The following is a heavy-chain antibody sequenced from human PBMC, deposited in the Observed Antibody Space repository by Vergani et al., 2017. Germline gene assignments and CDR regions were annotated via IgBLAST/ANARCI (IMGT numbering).Heavy chain of an antibody. V-gene: IGHV1-46*01. D-gene: IGHD6-13*01. Sequence: QVQLVQSGAEVKKPGASVKVSCKASGYTFTSYDINWVRQATGQGLEWMGIINPSGGSTSYAQKLQGRVTLTRDTSTDTAYMELSSLRSEDTAVYYCATDLRKGAAAGINGGWFDPWGQGTLVTVSS. J-gene: IGHJ5*02. CDR3: ATDLRKGAAAGINGGWFDP. CDR2: INPSGGST. CDR1: GYTFTSYD.